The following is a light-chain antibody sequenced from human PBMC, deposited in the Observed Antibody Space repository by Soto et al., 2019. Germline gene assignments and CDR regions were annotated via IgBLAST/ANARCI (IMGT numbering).Light chain of an antibody. J-gene: IGLJ2*01. CDR1: SSDVGGYNY. CDR3: SSYTSSGTLMV. V-gene: IGLV2-14*01. CDR2: EVS. Sequence: QSALTQPASVSGSPGQSITISCTGTSSDVGGYNYVSWYQQYPGKAPKLMIYEVSNRPSGVSNRFSGSKSGNTATLTISGLQAEDGADYYCSSYTSSGTLMVFGGGTKLTVL.